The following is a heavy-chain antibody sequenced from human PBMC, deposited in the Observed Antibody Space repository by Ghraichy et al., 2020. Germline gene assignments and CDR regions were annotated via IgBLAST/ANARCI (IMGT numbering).Heavy chain of an antibody. CDR1: EFTVSSKY. CDR2: LYAGGQI. J-gene: IGHJ4*02. Sequence: GGSLRLSCAASEFTVSSKYMSWVRQAPGKGLEWVSILYAGGQIYYADSVKGRFTISRDNSKNMLYLQMNSLRVEDTAVYYCARGNWVGGIRVGFDYWGQGALVTVSS. V-gene: IGHV3-53*01. D-gene: IGHD1-26*01. CDR3: ARGNWVGGIRVGFDY.